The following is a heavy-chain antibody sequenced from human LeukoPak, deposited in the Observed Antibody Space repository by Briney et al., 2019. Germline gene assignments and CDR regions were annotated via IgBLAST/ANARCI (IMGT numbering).Heavy chain of an antibody. CDR2: INPIFGTA. CDR1: GGTFSSYA. J-gene: IGHJ4*02. Sequence: ASVKVSCKASGGTFSSYAISWVRQAPGQGLEWMGGINPIFGTANYAQKFQGRVTITADESTSTAYMELSSLRSEDTAVYYCAVPDGYNLAYWGQGTLVTVSS. CDR3: AVPDGYNLAY. V-gene: IGHV1-69*13. D-gene: IGHD5-24*01.